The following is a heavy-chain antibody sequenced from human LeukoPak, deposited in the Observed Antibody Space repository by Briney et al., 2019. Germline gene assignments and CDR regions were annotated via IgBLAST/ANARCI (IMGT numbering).Heavy chain of an antibody. CDR2: MNPNSGNT. D-gene: IGHD3-3*01. V-gene: IGHV1-8*01. CDR3: ARGRRSSYDFWSGYRINWFDP. J-gene: IGHJ5*02. CDR1: GYTFTSYD. Sequence: ASVKVSCKASGYTFTSYDINWVRQATRQGLEWMGWMNPNSGNTGYAQKFQGRVTMTRSTSISTAYMELSSLRSEDTAVYYCARGRRSSYDFWSGYRINWFDPWGQEPWSPSPQ.